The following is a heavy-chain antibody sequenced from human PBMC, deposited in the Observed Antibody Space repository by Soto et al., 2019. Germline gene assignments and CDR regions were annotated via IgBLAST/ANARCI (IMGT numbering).Heavy chain of an antibody. CDR1: GGSISSGGYY. V-gene: IGHV4-31*03. J-gene: IGHJ4*02. CDR2: IYYSGST. CDR3: ARGNYGDPNYFDY. Sequence: SETLSLTCTVSGGSISSGGYYWSWIRQHPGKGLEWIGYIYYSGSTYYNPSLKSRVTISVDTSKNQFSLKLSSVTAADTAVYYCARGNYGDPNYFDYWGQGTLVTVSS. D-gene: IGHD4-17*01.